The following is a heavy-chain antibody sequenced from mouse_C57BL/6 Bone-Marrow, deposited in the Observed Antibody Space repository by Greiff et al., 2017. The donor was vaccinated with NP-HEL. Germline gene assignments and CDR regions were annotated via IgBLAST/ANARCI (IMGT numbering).Heavy chain of an antibody. Sequence: QVQLQQPGAELVKPGASVKMSCKASGYTFTSYWITWVKQRPGQGLEWIGDIYPGSGSTNYNEKFKSKATLSVGTSSSTAYMQLSSLTSEDSAVLYCAGGSSYWYFDVWGTGTTITVSS. V-gene: IGHV1-55*01. CDR1: GYTFTSYW. D-gene: IGHD1-1*01. J-gene: IGHJ1*03. CDR2: IYPGSGST. CDR3: AGGSSYWYFDV.